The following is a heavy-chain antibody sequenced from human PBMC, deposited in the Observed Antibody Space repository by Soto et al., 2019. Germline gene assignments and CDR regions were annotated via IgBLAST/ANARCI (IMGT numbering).Heavy chain of an antibody. D-gene: IGHD3-22*01. CDR1: GFTFSSYW. V-gene: IGHV3-7*01. CDR2: IKQDGSEK. CDR3: AIGLSLDAFDI. Sequence: PGGSLRLSCAASGFTFSSYWMSWVRQAPGKGLEWVANIKQDGSEKYYVDSVKGRFTISRDNAKNSLYLQMNSLRAEDTAVYYCAIGLSLDAFDIWGQGTMVTVSS. J-gene: IGHJ3*02.